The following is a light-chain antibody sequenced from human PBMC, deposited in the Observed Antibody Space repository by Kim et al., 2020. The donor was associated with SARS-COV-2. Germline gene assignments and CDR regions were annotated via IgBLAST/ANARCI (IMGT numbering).Light chain of an antibody. CDR1: QTVLHRSNNKNY. CDR3: QQYYSSPLT. CDR2: WAS. J-gene: IGKJ4*01. Sequence: DVVMTQSPDSLAVSLGERVTINCKSSQTVLHRSNNKNYLAWYKQNPGQHPKLLIYWASTRQSGVPDRFSGSGSATDFTLTISSLQAEDVAVYYCQQYYSSPLTFGGGTKVEIK. V-gene: IGKV4-1*01.